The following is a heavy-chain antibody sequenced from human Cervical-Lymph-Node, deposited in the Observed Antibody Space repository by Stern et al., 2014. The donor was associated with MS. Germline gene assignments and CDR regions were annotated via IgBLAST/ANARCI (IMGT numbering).Heavy chain of an antibody. Sequence: QLVQSGAEVKKPGASVKVSCKASAYTITDYYTHWVRQAPGHGLEWMGWINLNSGGTYSAQKCQGRRTRTRDTSIITAYMELSSLRSDDTAVYYCARGGGYSYSTLDYWGQGTQVTVSS. CDR2: INLNSGGT. J-gene: IGHJ4*02. V-gene: IGHV1-2*02. CDR1: AYTITDYY. D-gene: IGHD3-10*01. CDR3: ARGGGYSYSTLDY.